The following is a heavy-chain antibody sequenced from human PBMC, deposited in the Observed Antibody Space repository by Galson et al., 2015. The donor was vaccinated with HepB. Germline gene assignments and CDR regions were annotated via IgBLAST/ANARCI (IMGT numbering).Heavy chain of an antibody. V-gene: IGHV3-53*01. CDR1: GFTVSSNY. J-gene: IGHJ4*02. D-gene: IGHD6-6*01. CDR3: ARDRDGQLVPYY. CDR2: IYSGGST. Sequence: SLRLSCAASGFTVSSNYMSWVRQAPGKGLEWVSVIYSGGSTYYADSVKGRFTISRDNSKNTLYLQMNSLRAEDTAVYYCARDRDGQLVPYYWGQGTLVTASS.